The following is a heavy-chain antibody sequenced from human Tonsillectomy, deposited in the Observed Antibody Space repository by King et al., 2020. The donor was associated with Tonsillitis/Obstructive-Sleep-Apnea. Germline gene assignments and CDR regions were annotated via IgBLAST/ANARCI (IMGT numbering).Heavy chain of an antibody. CDR1: GFTFSSYA. D-gene: IGHD3-16*01. J-gene: IGHJ6*02. V-gene: IGHV3-64*01. Sequence: VQLVESGGGLVQPGGSLRLSCAASGFTFSSYAMHWVRQAPGKGLEYVSAISSNGGSTYYANSVRGRFTISRDNSKNTLYLQMGSLRAEDMPVYYCARARAMTTLNAAGVEYDYYGMDIWGPGATVTVSS. CDR2: ISSNGGST. CDR3: ARARAMTTLNAAGVEYDYYGMDI.